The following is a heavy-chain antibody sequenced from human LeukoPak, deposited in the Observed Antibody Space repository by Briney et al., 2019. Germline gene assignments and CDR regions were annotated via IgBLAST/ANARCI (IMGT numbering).Heavy chain of an antibody. Sequence: PGGPLRLSCAAPGFTFSSYEMNWVRQAPGKGLEWVSYISSSGSTIYYADSVKGRFTISRDNAKNSLYLQMNSLRAEDTAVYYCAREAIFEYSSSWGQGTLVTVSS. CDR2: ISSSGSTI. D-gene: IGHD6-6*01. J-gene: IGHJ5*02. CDR3: AREAIFEYSSS. CDR1: GFTFSSYE. V-gene: IGHV3-48*03.